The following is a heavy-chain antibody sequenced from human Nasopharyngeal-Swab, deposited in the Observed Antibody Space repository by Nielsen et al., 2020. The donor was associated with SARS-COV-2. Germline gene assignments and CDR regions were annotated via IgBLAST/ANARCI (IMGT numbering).Heavy chain of an antibody. CDR3: AKDLSYYYDSSGGGMDV. CDR2: ISGSGGST. CDR1: GFTFSSYA. Sequence: GVLKISCAASGFTFSSYAMSWVRQAPGKGLEWVSAISGSGGSTYYADSVKGRFTISRDNSKNTLYLQMNSLRAEDTAVYYCAKDLSYYYDSSGGGMDVWGQGTTVTVSS. D-gene: IGHD3-22*01. J-gene: IGHJ6*02. V-gene: IGHV3-23*01.